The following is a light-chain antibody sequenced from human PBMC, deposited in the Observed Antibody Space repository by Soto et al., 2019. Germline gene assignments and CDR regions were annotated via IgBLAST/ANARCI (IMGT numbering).Light chain of an antibody. CDR3: AAWDDSRNGYV. CDR2: SNN. CDR1: SSNIGGNA. V-gene: IGLV1-44*01. Sequence: QSVLTQPPSASGTPGQRVTISCSGSSSNIGGNAVNWYQQLPGTAPKLIIYSNNQRPSGVPDRFSGSKSGTSASLAISGRQSEDEADYYCAAWDDSRNGYVFGTGTKVTVL. J-gene: IGLJ1*01.